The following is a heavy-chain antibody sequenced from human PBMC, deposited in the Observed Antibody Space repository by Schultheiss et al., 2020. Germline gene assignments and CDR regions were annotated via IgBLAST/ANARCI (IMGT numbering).Heavy chain of an antibody. CDR3: ARVVTATWYFDL. CDR1: GYTFTSYG. CDR2: ISAYNGNT. D-gene: IGHD4-23*01. J-gene: IGHJ2*01. V-gene: IGHV1-18*04. Sequence: ASVKVSCKASGYTFTSYGISWVRQAPGQGLEWMGWISAYNGNTNYAQKLQGRVTMTRDTSISTAYMELSRLRSDDTAVYYCARVVTATWYFDLWGRGTLVTVSS.